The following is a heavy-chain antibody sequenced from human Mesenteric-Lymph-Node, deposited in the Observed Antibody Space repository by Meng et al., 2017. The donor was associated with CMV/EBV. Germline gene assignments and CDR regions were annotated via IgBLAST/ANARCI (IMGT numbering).Heavy chain of an antibody. CDR3: ARAISSSWYLKYFDN. CDR1: GFTFSDAW. CDR2: IKSKTDGETT. V-gene: IGHV3-15*01. D-gene: IGHD6-13*01. Sequence: GESLKISCTASGFTFSDAWMNWVRQAPGKGLEWVGRIKSKTDGETTDYAAPVKGRFAISRDNAKNSLYLQMNSLRAEDTAVYYCARAISSSWYLKYFDNWGQGTLVTVSS. J-gene: IGHJ4*02.